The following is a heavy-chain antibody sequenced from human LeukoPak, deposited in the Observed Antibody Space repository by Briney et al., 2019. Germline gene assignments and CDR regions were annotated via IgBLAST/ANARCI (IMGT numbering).Heavy chain of an antibody. D-gene: IGHD6-13*01. CDR1: GYSFSNFW. V-gene: IGHV5-51*01. CDR3: ARQQGEQQLVGNAFDI. CDR2: VYPGDSED. J-gene: IGHJ3*02. Sequence: GESLKISCKASGYSFSNFWIGWVRQLPGKGLEWMGLVYPGDSEDRISPSFQGQVTISADKSISTAYLQWSSLKASDTAVYYCARQQGEQQLVGNAFDIWGQGTMVTVSS.